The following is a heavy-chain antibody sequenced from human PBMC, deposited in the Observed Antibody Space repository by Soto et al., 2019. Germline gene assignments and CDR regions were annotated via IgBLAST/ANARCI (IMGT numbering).Heavy chain of an antibody. V-gene: IGHV5-51*01. J-gene: IGHJ4*02. CDR1: GYKFGSAW. CDR2: IKPGTSDI. CDR3: ARQLSHICDS. D-gene: IGHD3-3*02. Sequence: GESLKISCKGVGYKFGSAWIGWVRQMPGKGLEWMGIIKPGTSDIRYSPSCRGHVTISADEAVSTAYLQWSSLKASDTAMYYCARQLSHICDSWDKGNLVTV.